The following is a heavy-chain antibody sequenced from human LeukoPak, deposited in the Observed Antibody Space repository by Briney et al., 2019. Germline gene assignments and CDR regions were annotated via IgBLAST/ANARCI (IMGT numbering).Heavy chain of an antibody. CDR1: GGSFSGYY. D-gene: IGHD3-22*01. CDR2: INHSGST. J-gene: IGHJ4*02. CDR3: ARGRTTSQYYYDSSGYYY. V-gene: IGHV4-34*01. Sequence: PSETLSLTCAVYGGSFSGYYWSWIRQPPGKGLEWIGEINHSGSTTYNPPLTSRVTLSVDTSKNQYSLDLSAVAAADTAGYYCARGRTTSQYYYDSSGYYYWGQGTLVTVSS.